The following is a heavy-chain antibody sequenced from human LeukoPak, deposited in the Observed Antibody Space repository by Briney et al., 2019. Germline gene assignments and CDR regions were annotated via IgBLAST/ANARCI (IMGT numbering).Heavy chain of an antibody. D-gene: IGHD4-17*01. CDR2: INPNSGGT. CDR3: ARGIGYGDYVFDY. CDR1: GYTFTGYY. V-gene: IGHV1-2*02. J-gene: IGHJ4*02. Sequence: ASVKVSCKASGYTFTGYYMHWVRQAPGQGREWMGWINPNSGGTNYAQKFQGRVTMTRDTSISTAYMELSRLRSDDTAVYYCARGIGYGDYVFDYWGQGTLVTVSS.